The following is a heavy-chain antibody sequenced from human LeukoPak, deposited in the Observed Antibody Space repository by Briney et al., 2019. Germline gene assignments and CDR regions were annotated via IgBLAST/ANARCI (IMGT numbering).Heavy chain of an antibody. D-gene: IGHD3-22*01. CDR3: ARQDTMIVSGGGYNWFDP. CDR1: GYSFTSYW. J-gene: IGHJ5*02. CDR2: IYPGDSDT. V-gene: IGHV5-51*01. Sequence: GESLKISCKGSGYSFTSYWIGWVRQMPGKGLEWMGIIYPGDSDTRYSPSFQGQVTISADKSISTAYLQWSSLRASDTAMYYCARQDTMIVSGGGYNWFDPWGQGTLVTVSS.